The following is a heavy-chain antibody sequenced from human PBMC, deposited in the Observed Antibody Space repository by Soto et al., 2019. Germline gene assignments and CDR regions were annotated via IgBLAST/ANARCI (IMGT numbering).Heavy chain of an antibody. Sequence: GGSLRLSCAASGFTFCSYGMHWVRQAPGKGLEWVAVISYDGSNKYYADSVKGRFTISRDNSKNTLYLQMNSLRAEDTAVYYCAKDLVPAADTRYYMDVWGKGTTLTVSS. V-gene: IGHV3-30*18. CDR1: GFTFCSYG. J-gene: IGHJ6*03. D-gene: IGHD2-2*01. CDR3: AKDLVPAADTRYYMDV. CDR2: ISYDGSNK.